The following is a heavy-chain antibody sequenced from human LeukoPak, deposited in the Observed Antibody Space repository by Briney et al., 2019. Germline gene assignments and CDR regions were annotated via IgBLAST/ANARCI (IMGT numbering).Heavy chain of an antibody. J-gene: IGHJ4*02. CDR2: INPNTGGT. CDR3: ARRPIVGVPAPIDY. Sequence: ASVKVSCKASGYTFADYYIHWVRQAPGQGLEWMGLINPNTGGTNYAQKFQGRVTMTRATSITTAYMELSRLRSDDTAVYYCARRPIVGVPAPIDYWGQGNLVTVSS. V-gene: IGHV1-2*02. CDR1: GYTFADYY. D-gene: IGHD2-2*01.